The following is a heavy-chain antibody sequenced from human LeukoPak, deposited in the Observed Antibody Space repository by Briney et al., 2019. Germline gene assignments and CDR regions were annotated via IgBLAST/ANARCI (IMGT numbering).Heavy chain of an antibody. CDR1: GYTFTSYD. CDR2: MNPNSGNT. D-gene: IGHD6-13*01. CDR3: ARDYVLAAAGY. Sequence: ASVKVSCTASGYTFTSYDINWVRHATGQGLEWMGWMNPNSGNTGYAQKFQGRVTMTKNTSISTAYMELSSLRSEDTAVYYCARDYVLAAAGYWGQGTLVTVSS. J-gene: IGHJ4*02. V-gene: IGHV1-8*01.